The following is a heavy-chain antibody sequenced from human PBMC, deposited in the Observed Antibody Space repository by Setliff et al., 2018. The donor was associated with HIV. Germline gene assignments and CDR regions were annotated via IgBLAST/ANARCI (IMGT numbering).Heavy chain of an antibody. CDR1: GFTFSSYV. J-gene: IGHJ3*01. CDR3: ARDRPRRIVVATNLPNAFDV. V-gene: IGHV3-23*01. CDR2: IPDRGDKT. Sequence: PGGSLRLSCAASGFTFSSYVMNWVRQAPGKGLEWVSGIPDRGDKTYYADSVKGRFTISRDNSNNSLYLQMHGLRADDTAVYYCARDRPRRIVVATNLPNAFDVWGHGTLVTVSS. D-gene: IGHD2-15*01.